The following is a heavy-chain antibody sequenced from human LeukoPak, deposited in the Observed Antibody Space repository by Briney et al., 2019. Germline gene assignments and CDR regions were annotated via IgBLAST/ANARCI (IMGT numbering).Heavy chain of an antibody. CDR1: GYTFTDYY. V-gene: IGHV1-2*02. CDR2: INPNSGGT. J-gene: IGHJ4*02. D-gene: IGHD6-19*01. CDR3: ARDPLPGVAVARVFDY. Sequence: ASVTVSFKASGYTFTDYYMHWVRQAPGQGLEWMGWINPNSGGTNYAQKFQGRVTMTRDTSISTAYMELSRLRSDDTAVYYCARDPLPGVAVARVFDYWGQGTLVTVSS.